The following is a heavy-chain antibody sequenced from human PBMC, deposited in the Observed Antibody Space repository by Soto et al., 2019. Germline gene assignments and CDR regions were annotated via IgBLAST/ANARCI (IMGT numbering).Heavy chain of an antibody. CDR1: GFTFSNAW. CDR2: IKSKTNGGTT. D-gene: IGHD2-21*01. Sequence: EVQLVESGGGLVKPGGSLRLSCAASGFTFSNAWMNWVRQAPGKGLEWVGRIKSKTNGGTTDYAAPVKGRFTISIDDSKNTHNLQMNSLKAEDTAVYYCIVRYPYYFDYWGQGTLVTVSS. J-gene: IGHJ4*02. CDR3: IVRYPYYFDY. V-gene: IGHV3-15*07.